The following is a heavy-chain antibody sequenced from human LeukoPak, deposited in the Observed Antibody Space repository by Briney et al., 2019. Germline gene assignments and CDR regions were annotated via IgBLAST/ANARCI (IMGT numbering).Heavy chain of an antibody. CDR1: GGSFSGYY. D-gene: IGHD3-10*01. CDR2: INHSGST. J-gene: IGHJ4*02. Sequence: PSETLSLTCAVYGGSFSGYYWSWIRQPPGKGLEWIGEINHSGSTNYNPSLKSRVTISVDTSKNQFSLKLSSVTAADTAVYCCARSWVRRGYFDYWGQGTLVTVSS. V-gene: IGHV4-34*01. CDR3: ARSWVRRGYFDY.